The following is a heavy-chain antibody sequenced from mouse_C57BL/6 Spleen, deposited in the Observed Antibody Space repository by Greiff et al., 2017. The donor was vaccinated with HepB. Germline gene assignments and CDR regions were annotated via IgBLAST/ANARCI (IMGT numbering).Heavy chain of an antibody. CDR2: ISDGGSYT. CDR1: GFTFSSYA. V-gene: IGHV5-4*03. Sequence: EVKLVESGGGLVKPGGSLKLSCAASGFTFSSYAMSWVRQTPEKRLEWVATISDGGSYTYYPVNVKGRFTISRDNAKNNLYLQMSHLKSEDTAMYYCATVVATSYYFDYWGQGTTLTVSS. D-gene: IGHD1-1*01. J-gene: IGHJ2*01. CDR3: ATVVATSYYFDY.